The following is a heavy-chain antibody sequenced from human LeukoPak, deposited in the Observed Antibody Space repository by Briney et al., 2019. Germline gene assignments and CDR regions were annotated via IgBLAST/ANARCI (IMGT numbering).Heavy chain of an antibody. CDR2: IYYSGST. CDR3: ARGPQRGYSYGYSYYYYGMDV. Sequence: SETLSLTCTVSGGSVSSGSYYWSWIRQPPGKGLEWIGYIYYSGSTNYNPSLKSRVTISVDTSKNQFSLKLSSVTAADTAVYYCARGPQRGYSYGYSYYYYGMDVWGKGTTVTVSS. D-gene: IGHD5-18*01. V-gene: IGHV4-61*01. CDR1: GGSVSSGSYY. J-gene: IGHJ6*04.